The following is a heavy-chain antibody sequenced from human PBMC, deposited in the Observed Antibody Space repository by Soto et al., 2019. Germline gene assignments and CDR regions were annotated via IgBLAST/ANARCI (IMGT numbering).Heavy chain of an antibody. D-gene: IGHD1-7*01. J-gene: IGHJ4*02. CDR1: GFTLSSDW. Sequence: EVHLVESGGGLVQPGGSLRLSCAASGFTLSSDWMHWVRQVPGKGLMWVSRINSDGIRTNYADSVKGRFTISRDNAKNTLYLQMNSLRAEDTAVYYCARDLGNYDRYYFDYWGQGTLVTVSS. CDR2: INSDGIRT. V-gene: IGHV3-74*01. CDR3: ARDLGNYDRYYFDY.